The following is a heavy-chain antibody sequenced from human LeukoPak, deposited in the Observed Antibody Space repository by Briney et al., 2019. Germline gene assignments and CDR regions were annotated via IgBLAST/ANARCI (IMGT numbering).Heavy chain of an antibody. D-gene: IGHD3-10*01. CDR3: ARDTMVRGVICYGMDV. Sequence: ASVKVSCKASGYTFTSYYMHWVRQAPGQGLEWMGIINPSGGSTSYAQKFQGRVTMTRDTSTSTVYMELSSLRSEDTAVYYCARDTMVRGVICYGMDVWGQGTTVTVSS. V-gene: IGHV1-46*01. CDR2: INPSGGST. CDR1: GYTFTSYY. J-gene: IGHJ6*02.